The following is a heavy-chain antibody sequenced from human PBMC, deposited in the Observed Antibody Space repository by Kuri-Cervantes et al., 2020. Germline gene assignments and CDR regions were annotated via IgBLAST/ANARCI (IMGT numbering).Heavy chain of an antibody. CDR1: GGSISGSY. CDR2: VYQSNGNT. CDR3: ARDLRSTGHNWYFDL. Sequence: SETLSLTCTVSGGSISGSYWSWIRQPAGKGLEWIGRVYQSNGNTNYNPSLQSRVTISLDTSKNQFSLRLSSVTAADTAVYYCARDLRSTGHNWYFDLWGRGTLVTVSS. V-gene: IGHV4-4*07. D-gene: IGHD2-8*02. J-gene: IGHJ2*01.